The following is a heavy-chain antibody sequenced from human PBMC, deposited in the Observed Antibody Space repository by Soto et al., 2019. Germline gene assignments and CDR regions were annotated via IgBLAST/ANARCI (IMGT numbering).Heavy chain of an antibody. CDR1: GGSISSSSYF. Sequence: SETLSLTCSVSGGSISSSSYFWGWIRQPPGKGLEWIGSIYYSGSTYYNPSLKSRVTISVDTSKNQFSLKLSSVTAADTAVYYCARTRAVWFDPWGQGTLVTVSS. CDR3: ARTRAVWFDP. D-gene: IGHD6-19*01. V-gene: IGHV4-39*01. CDR2: IYYSGST. J-gene: IGHJ5*02.